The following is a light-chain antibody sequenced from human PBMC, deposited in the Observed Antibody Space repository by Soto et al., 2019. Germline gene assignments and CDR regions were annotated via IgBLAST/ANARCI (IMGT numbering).Light chain of an antibody. CDR2: AAS. CDR3: QQSNSSLVT. CDR1: QSIDTY. J-gene: IGKJ4*01. V-gene: IGKV1-39*01. Sequence: DIQMTQSPSSLSASVGDRVPITCRASQSIDTYLNWYHQKPGKAPKLRVYAASSLQSGVPLRFRGSCSGTDLTHTISDLQPEDSATYDGQQSNSSLVTFGGGTKVEI.